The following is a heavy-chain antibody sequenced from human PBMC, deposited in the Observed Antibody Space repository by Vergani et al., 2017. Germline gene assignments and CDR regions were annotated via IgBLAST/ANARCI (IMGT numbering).Heavy chain of an antibody. CDR1: GYTFSSYG. D-gene: IGHD2-2*01. CDR2: VSTGTKSQ. J-gene: IGHJ3*01. V-gene: IGHV3-48*01. Sequence: VQLVESGGGVVQPGGSLRLSCAASGYTFSSYGMNWVRQAPGKGLEWVSFVSTGTKSQSYAESVKGRFTISRDSAKNSLYLQMDSLRAEDTAVYYCAREYSSTSGRAFDFWGQGTKVTVSS. CDR3: AREYSSTSGRAFDF.